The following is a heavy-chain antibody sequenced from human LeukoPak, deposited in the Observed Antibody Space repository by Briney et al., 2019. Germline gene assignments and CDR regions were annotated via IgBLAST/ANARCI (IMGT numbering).Heavy chain of an antibody. J-gene: IGHJ4*02. D-gene: IGHD2/OR15-2a*01. CDR3: AGQFYGIFT. CDR1: GFTFSNYW. V-gene: IGHV3-7*01. Sequence: GGSLRLSCAASGFTFSNYWMSWVRQAPGKGPEWVANIKQDGSEKYYVDTVKGRFTISRDNAENSLYLQMYSLRAEDTALYYCAGQFYGIFTWGQGTLVTVSS. CDR2: IKQDGSEK.